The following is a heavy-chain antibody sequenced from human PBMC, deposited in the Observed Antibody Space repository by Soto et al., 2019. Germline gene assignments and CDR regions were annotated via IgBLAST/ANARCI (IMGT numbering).Heavy chain of an antibody. V-gene: IGHV3-30*03. J-gene: IGHJ2*01. CDR1: GFTFNNYG. CDR3: ATDPDLRYWYFDL. Sequence: QVQLVESGGGVVQPGRSLRLSCAASGFTFNNYGMHWVRQAPGKGLEWVALISNDGSETHYGDSVKGRLTISRDNSKNTLYLQMNSLRPEDTAVYHCATDPDLRYWYFDLWGRGTLVTVSS. CDR2: ISNDGSET.